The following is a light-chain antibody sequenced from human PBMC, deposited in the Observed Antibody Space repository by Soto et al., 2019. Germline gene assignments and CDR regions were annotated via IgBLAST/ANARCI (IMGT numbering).Light chain of an antibody. Sequence: DIQMTQSPSSLPASVGDRVTITCRASQSISNYLNWYQQKPGKAPKLLIYAASSLQSGVPSRFSGSGSGTDFTLTISSLQPEDFATYYCQQSYSTSVTFGQGTKLEIK. CDR3: QQSYSTSVT. CDR1: QSISNY. V-gene: IGKV1-39*01. J-gene: IGKJ2*01. CDR2: AAS.